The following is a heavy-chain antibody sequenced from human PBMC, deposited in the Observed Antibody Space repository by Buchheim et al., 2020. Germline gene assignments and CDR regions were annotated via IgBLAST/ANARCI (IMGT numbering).Heavy chain of an antibody. J-gene: IGHJ4*02. CDR3: ARGKLPHSSGLLFDY. V-gene: IGHV4-39*01. D-gene: IGHD3-22*01. Sequence: QLQLQESGPGLVKPSETLSLPCTVSGGSISSSSYYWGWIRQPPGKGLEWIGSIYYSGSTYYNPSLKSRVTISVDTSKNQFSLKLSSVTAADMAVYYCARGKLPHSSGLLFDYWGQGTL. CDR2: IYYSGST. CDR1: GGSISSSSYY.